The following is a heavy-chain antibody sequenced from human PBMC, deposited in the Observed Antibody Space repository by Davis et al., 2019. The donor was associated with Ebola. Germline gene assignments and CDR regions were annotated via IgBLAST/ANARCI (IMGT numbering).Heavy chain of an antibody. CDR2: IYPGDSDT. J-gene: IGHJ3*02. V-gene: IGHV5-51*01. Sequence: GSLKISCKASGYSFTRYWIVWVRQMPGKGLEWMGIIYPGDSDTRYSPSFLGQVIFSADKSISTAYLQWSSLKASDTAMYYCASLRRTITGMDDAFDIWGQGTMVTVSS. CDR3: ASLRRTITGMDDAFDI. D-gene: IGHD2-8*02. CDR1: GYSFTRYW.